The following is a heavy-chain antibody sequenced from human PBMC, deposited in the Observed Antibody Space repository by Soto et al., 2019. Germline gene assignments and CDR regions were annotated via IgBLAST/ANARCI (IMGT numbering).Heavy chain of an antibody. V-gene: IGHV3-23*01. CDR2: LSHDGGDP. CDR3: AKQRTTWTDSAIDF. Sequence: GGSLRLSCVASEFSFINYGMTWVRQAPGKGLQWVAALSHDGGDPVYGDAVRGRFTVSRDNSKNTLFLHMTSLRAEDTAVYFCAKQRTTWTDSAIDFWGRGVQVTVSS. CDR1: EFSFINYG. D-gene: IGHD1-1*01. J-gene: IGHJ4*02.